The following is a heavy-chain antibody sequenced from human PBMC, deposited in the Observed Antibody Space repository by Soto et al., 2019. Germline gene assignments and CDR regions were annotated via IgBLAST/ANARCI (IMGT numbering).Heavy chain of an antibody. V-gene: IGHV3-21*01. D-gene: IGHD5-18*01. CDR3: YSYGFKEYYYGMDV. CDR2: ISSSSSYI. CDR1: GFTFSSYS. J-gene: IGHJ6*02. Sequence: GGSLRLSCAASGFTFSSYSMNWVRQAPGKGLEWVSSISSSSSYIYYADSVKGRFTISRDNAKNSLYLQMNSLRAEDTVVYYCYSYGFKEYYYGMDVWGQGTTVTVSS.